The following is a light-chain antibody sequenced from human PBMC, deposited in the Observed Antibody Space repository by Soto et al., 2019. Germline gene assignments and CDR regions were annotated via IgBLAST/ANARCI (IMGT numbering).Light chain of an antibody. CDR1: SSNIGGTNY. CDR3: ASWDDRLGAVI. Sequence: QLVLTQPPSASGTPGQRVFISCSGSSSNIGGTNYAYWYQQLPGAAPKLLMHSNNLRPSGVPERISGSNSGTSASLAISGLRSYDEAVYYCASWDDRLGAVIFGGGTKLAVL. V-gene: IGLV1-47*02. CDR2: SNN. J-gene: IGLJ2*01.